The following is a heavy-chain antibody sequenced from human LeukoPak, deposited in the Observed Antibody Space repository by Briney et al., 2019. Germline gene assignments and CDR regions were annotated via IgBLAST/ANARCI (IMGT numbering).Heavy chain of an antibody. CDR1: GFTFSNYA. Sequence: PGGSLGPSFSASGFTFSNYAIHWVRQAPGEGLEYFSAISSNGGNTYYADSVKGRFTISRDNSKNTLYLQMSSLRAEDTALYYCVKSDSSGYYPYYFDYWGQGTLVTVSS. CDR2: ISSNGGNT. V-gene: IGHV3-64D*09. CDR3: VKSDSSGYYPYYFDY. J-gene: IGHJ4*02. D-gene: IGHD3-22*01.